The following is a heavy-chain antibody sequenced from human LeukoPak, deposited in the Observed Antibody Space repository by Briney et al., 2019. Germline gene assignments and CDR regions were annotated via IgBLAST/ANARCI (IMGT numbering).Heavy chain of an antibody. Sequence: GGSLRLSCAASGFTFSSYGMHWVRQAPGKGLEWVANIKQDGSEKYYVDSVKGRFTISRDNAKNSLYLQMNSLRAEDTAVYYCARRKSSSWYYFHYYYYYMDVWGKGTTVTISS. J-gene: IGHJ6*03. CDR2: IKQDGSEK. D-gene: IGHD6-13*01. V-gene: IGHV3-7*01. CDR3: ARRKSSSWYYFHYYYYYMDV. CDR1: GFTFSSYG.